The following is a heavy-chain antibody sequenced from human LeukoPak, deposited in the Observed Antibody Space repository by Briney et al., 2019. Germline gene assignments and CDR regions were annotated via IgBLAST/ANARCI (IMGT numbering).Heavy chain of an antibody. Sequence: PSETLSLSCAVSGGSISSSSYYWGWIRQPPGKGRGSIGSIYYSASTYYNPSLKTRVTISVDTSKTQFSLKLSSVTAADTAVYYCARETLGNWRNFDYWGQGTLVTVSS. V-gene: IGHV4-39*07. CDR3: ARETLGNWRNFDY. J-gene: IGHJ4*02. CDR2: IYYSAST. D-gene: IGHD7-27*01. CDR1: GGSISSSSYY.